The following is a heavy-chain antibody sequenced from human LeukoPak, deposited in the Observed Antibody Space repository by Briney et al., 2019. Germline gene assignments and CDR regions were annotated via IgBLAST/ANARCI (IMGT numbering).Heavy chain of an antibody. Sequence: SETLSLTCTVSGGSISNYYWSWIRQPPGKRLEWIGYIYTSGSTNYNPSLKSRVTISADTSKNQFSLKLSSVTGADTAVYYCARHPNYMDVWGKGTTVTVSS. CDR1: GGSISNYY. V-gene: IGHV4-4*09. CDR3: ARHPNYMDV. CDR2: IYTSGST. J-gene: IGHJ6*03.